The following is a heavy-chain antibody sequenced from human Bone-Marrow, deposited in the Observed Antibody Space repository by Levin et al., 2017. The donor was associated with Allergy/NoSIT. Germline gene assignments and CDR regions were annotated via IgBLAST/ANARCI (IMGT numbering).Heavy chain of an antibody. CDR1: GFSLSTTGVG. V-gene: IGHV2-5*02. J-gene: IGHJ4*02. D-gene: IGHD3-3*01. CDR3: VHIAYSDFWSGYSPFDH. CDR2: IYWDDDK. Sequence: SGPTLVKPTQTLTLTCTFSGFSLSTTGVGVGWVRQPPGKALEWHALIYWDDDKRYSPSLKNRLSITMDTSKTQVILTMSSVDPVDTATYFCVHIAYSDFWSGYSPFDHWGQGALVTVSS.